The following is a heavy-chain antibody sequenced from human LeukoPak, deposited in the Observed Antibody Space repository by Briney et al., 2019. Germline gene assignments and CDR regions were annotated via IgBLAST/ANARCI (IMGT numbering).Heavy chain of an antibody. CDR2: INHSGST. CDR3: ARGYGGSYYDY. Sequence: SETLSLTCAVYGGSFSGYYWTWIRQPPGKGLEWIGEINHSGSTNYNPSLKSRVTISVDTSKNQFSLKLSSVTAADTAVYYCARGYGGSYYDYWGQGTLVTVSS. V-gene: IGHV4-34*01. CDR1: GGSFSGYY. D-gene: IGHD1-26*01. J-gene: IGHJ4*02.